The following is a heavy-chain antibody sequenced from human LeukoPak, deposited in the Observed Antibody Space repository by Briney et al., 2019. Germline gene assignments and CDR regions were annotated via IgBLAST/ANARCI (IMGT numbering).Heavy chain of an antibody. Sequence: GGSLRLSCAASGFTFSSYAMSWVRQALGKGLEWVSVIYSGGSIYYTDSVKGRFTISRHNSKNTLYLQMNSLRTEDTAVYYCASGSRFDYWGQGTLVTVSS. CDR1: GFTFSSYA. CDR2: IYSGGSI. CDR3: ASGSRFDY. D-gene: IGHD5/OR15-5a*01. J-gene: IGHJ4*02. V-gene: IGHV3-53*04.